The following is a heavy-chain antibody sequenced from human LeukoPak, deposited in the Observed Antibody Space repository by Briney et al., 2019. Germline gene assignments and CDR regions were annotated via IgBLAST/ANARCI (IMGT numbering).Heavy chain of an antibody. V-gene: IGHV4-30-4*07. D-gene: IGHD5/OR15-5a*01. CDR1: GDSIDSGGFS. Sequence: SETLSLTCVVSGDSIDSGGFSWSWIRQAPGKGLEWIGYIYNSGSTFYNPSLKSRLTISIDMSKNQMSMRLNSVTAADTAVYFCAKYSLSRETFQHWGQGTLVTVSS. J-gene: IGHJ1*01. CDR2: IYNSGST. CDR3: AKYSLSRETFQH.